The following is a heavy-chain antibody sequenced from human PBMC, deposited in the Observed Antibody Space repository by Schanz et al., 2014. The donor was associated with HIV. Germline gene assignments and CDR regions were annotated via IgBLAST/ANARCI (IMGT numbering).Heavy chain of an antibody. CDR1: GFAFSNYA. D-gene: IGHD6-13*01. V-gene: IGHV3-23*04. Sequence: VQLVESGGGVVQPGRSLRLSCAASGFAFSNYAMSWVRQAPGKGLEWVSSITESGGRTYYADSVNGRFTISRDNSKNTLYLQMNSLRPEDTAVYYCAKDKSRHTYSSSSIFDPWGQGTLVTVSS. J-gene: IGHJ5*02. CDR3: AKDKSRHTYSSSSIFDP. CDR2: ITESGGRT.